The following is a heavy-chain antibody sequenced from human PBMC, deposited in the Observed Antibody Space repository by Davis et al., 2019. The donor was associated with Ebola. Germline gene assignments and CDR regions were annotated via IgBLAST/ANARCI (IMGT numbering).Heavy chain of an antibody. CDR3: AKIGLSFGVVKYHYGMDV. CDR1: GFTFSSYA. CDR2: NSGSGGRT. J-gene: IGHJ6*04. Sequence: GGSLRLSCAASGFTFSSYAMRWVRQAPGQGPAWVSANSGSGGRTYYADSVKGRFTSSRDNSKKTLYLQMNSLRAEDTAVYYCAKIGLSFGVVKYHYGMDVWGKGTTVTVSS. V-gene: IGHV3-23*01. D-gene: IGHD3-3*01.